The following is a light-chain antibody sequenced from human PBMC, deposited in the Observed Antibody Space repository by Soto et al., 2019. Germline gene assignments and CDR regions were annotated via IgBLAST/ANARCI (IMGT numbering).Light chain of an antibody. CDR3: QSYDSSLSALV. Sequence: QSVLTQPPSVSGAPGQRVTISCTASSSNIGAGYDVHWYQQLPGTAPKLLIYGNSNRPSGVPDRFSGSKSGTSASLAITGLQAEDEADYYCQSYDSSLSALVFGGGTQLTVL. J-gene: IGLJ7*01. CDR2: GNS. V-gene: IGLV1-40*01. CDR1: SSNIGAGYD.